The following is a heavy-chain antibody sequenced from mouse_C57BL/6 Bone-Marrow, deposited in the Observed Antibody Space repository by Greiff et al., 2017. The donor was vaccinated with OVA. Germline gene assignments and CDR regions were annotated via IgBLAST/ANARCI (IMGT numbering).Heavy chain of an antibody. J-gene: IGHJ3*01. CDR1: GYAFTNYL. CDR2: INPGSGGT. CDR3: ARYHYSNAWFAY. Sequence: QVHVKQSGAELVRPGTSVKVSCKASGYAFTNYLIEWVKQRPGQGLEWIGVINPGSGGTNYNEKFKGKATLTADKSSSTAYMQLSSLTSEDSAVYFCARYHYSNAWFAYWGQGTLVTVSA. V-gene: IGHV1-54*01. D-gene: IGHD2-5*01.